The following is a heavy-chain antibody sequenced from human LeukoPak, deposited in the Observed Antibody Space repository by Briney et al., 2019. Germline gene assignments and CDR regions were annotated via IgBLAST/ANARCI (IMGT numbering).Heavy chain of an antibody. D-gene: IGHD1-26*01. CDR3: ARDRGGSHFDY. CDR2: IYSSDST. CDR1: GFTVSSNF. J-gene: IGHJ4*02. Sequence: PEGSLELSCAASGFTVSSNFMSWVRQAPGKGLEWVSVIYSSDSTYYADSVKGRFTISRDNSKNTLYLQMNSLRAEDTAVYYCARDRGGSHFDYWGQGTLVTVSS. V-gene: IGHV3-66*01.